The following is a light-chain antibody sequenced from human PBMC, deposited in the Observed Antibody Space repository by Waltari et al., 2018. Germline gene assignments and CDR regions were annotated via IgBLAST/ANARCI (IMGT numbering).Light chain of an antibody. CDR2: GAS. J-gene: IGKJ1*01. CDR1: QSVGRT. V-gene: IGKV3-20*01. CDR3: QHYLRLPVT. Sequence: DIVLTQSPGTLSLSPGQPATLSCRASQSVGRTLAWYQQKSGRAPSLLIYGASIRATGIPDRFSGSGSGTDFSLTIREVEPEDFAVYHCQHYLRLPVTFGQGTKVEI.